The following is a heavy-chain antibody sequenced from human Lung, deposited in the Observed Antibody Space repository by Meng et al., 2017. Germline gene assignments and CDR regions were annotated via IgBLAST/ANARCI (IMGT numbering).Heavy chain of an antibody. CDR2: ITGDGSST. CDR1: GFTFSTHW. D-gene: IGHD4-17*01. Sequence: EVEPGESGGGLVRPGGSLRLSCAASGFTFSTHWMHWVRQAPGKGLEWVSRITGDGSSTIYADSVQGRFTMSRDNAKNTLSLQMNSLRAEDTAVYYCARGGVTTDDWGQGTLVTVSS. CDR3: ARGGVTTDD. J-gene: IGHJ4*02. V-gene: IGHV3-74*01.